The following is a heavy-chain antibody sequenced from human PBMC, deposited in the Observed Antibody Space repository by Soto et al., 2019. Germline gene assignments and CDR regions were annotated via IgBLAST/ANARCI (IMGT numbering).Heavy chain of an antibody. CDR1: GGSISSYY. CDR2: IYYSRST. V-gene: IGHV4-59*01. J-gene: IGHJ6*03. D-gene: IGHD4-17*01. CDR3: ARGGGFYGDGYYYYYYYMDV. Sequence: PSETLSLTCTVSGGSISSYYWSWMRQPPGKGLEWIGYIYYSRSTNYNPSLKSRVTISVDTSKNQFSLKLSSVTAADAAVYYCARGGGFYGDGYYYYYYYMDVWGKGTTVTVSS.